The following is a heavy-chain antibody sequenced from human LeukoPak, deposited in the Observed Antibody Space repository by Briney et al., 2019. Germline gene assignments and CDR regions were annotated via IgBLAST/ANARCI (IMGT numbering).Heavy chain of an antibody. CDR3: ARAMVRETVDY. Sequence: GGSLRLSCAASGFTFSFCSMNWVRQAPGKGLEWVSYISGSSNTIYYADSVKGRFTISRDNAKNSLYLQMNSLRAEDTAVYYCARAMVRETVDYWGQGTLVTVSS. J-gene: IGHJ4*02. D-gene: IGHD3-10*01. CDR1: GFTFSFCS. V-gene: IGHV3-48*01. CDR2: ISGSSNTI.